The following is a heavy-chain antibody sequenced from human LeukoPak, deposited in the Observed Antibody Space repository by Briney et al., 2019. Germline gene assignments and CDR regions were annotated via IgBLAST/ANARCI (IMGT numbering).Heavy chain of an antibody. Sequence: ASVKVSCKASGDTFSSSGISWVRQAPGQGLEWMGRIIPMPGATNYAQKFQDRVTITADESTSTAYMELSSLRSEDTAVYYCASMIAVAGPGGGYWGQGTLVTVSS. V-gene: IGHV1-69*11. CDR2: IIPMPGAT. CDR3: ASMIAVAGPGGGY. J-gene: IGHJ4*02. CDR1: GDTFSSSG. D-gene: IGHD6-19*01.